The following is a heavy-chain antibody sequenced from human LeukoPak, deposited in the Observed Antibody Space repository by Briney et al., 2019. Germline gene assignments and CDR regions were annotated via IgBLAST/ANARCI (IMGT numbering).Heavy chain of an antibody. CDR2: ITPIFGTA. V-gene: IGHV1-69*13. D-gene: IGHD3-22*01. CDR1: GGTFSRFT. Sequence: GASVKVSCKASGGTFSRFTISWVRQAPGQGFEWMGGITPIFGTASFAQKFQGRVLITADESTSTAFMELSSLRVEDTALYYCVKAVDSGGYNFERGANYWGQGTLVTVSS. CDR3: VKAVDSGGYNFERGANY. J-gene: IGHJ4*02.